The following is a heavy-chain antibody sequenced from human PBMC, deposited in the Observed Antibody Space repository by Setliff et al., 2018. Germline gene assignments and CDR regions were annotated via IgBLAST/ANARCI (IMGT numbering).Heavy chain of an antibody. J-gene: IGHJ4*02. D-gene: IGHD1-26*01. CDR2: TSPSGST. CDR3: ARSPSSGAYWNPRPFYSDY. V-gene: IGHV4-61*09. Sequence: LSLTCSVSGASITSGGFYWTWIRQPAGKGLEWIGHTSPSGSTTYNPSVKSRVTISLDTSKNHFSLKLDSVTAADTALYYCARSPSSGAYWNPRPFYSDYWARGTLVTVSS. CDR1: GASITSGGFY.